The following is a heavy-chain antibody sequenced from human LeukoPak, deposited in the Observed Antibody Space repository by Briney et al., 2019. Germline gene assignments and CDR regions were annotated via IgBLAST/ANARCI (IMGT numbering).Heavy chain of an antibody. CDR1: GGSISSYY. J-gene: IGHJ1*01. Sequence: SETLSLTCTVSGGSISSYYWSWIRQPPGKGLEWIGYIYYSGSTNYNPSLKSRVTISVDTSKNQFSLKLGSVTAADAAVYYCARIAAAGTEYFQHWGQGTLVTVSS. CDR2: IYYSGST. V-gene: IGHV4-59*01. D-gene: IGHD6-13*01. CDR3: ARIAAAGTEYFQH.